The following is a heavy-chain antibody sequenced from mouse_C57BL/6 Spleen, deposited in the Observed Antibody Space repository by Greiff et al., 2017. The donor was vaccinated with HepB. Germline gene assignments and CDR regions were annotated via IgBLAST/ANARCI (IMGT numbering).Heavy chain of an antibody. CDR1: GFTFSSYA. J-gene: IGHJ4*01. CDR2: ISSGGDYI. Sequence: EVNVVESGEGLVKPGGSLKLSCAASGFTFSSYAMSWVRQTPEKRLEWVAYISSGGDYIYYADTVKGRFTISRDNARNTLYLQMSSLKSEDTAMYYCTRDSSGYWAMDYWGQGTSVTVSS. CDR3: TRDSSGYWAMDY. V-gene: IGHV5-9-1*02. D-gene: IGHD3-2*02.